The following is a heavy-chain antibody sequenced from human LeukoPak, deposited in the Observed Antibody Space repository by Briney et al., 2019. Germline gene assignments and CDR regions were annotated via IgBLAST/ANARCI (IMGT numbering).Heavy chain of an antibody. Sequence: ASVKVSCKASGYTFTSYGISWVRQAPGQGLEWMGWISAYNGNTNYAQKFQGRVTMTTDTSTSTAYMELRSLRSDDTAAYYCARAVVFSGSYYHNWFDPWGQGTLVTVSS. J-gene: IGHJ5*02. D-gene: IGHD3-10*01. V-gene: IGHV1-18*01. CDR2: ISAYNGNT. CDR3: ARAVVFSGSYYHNWFDP. CDR1: GYTFTSYG.